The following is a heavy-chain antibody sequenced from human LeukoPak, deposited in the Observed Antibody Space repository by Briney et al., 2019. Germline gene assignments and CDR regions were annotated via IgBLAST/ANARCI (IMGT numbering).Heavy chain of an antibody. Sequence: SETLSLTCTVSGGSISGYYWSWIRQPPGKGLEWIGCFFFGGSTDYNPSLQSRVAISVDTSKNQLSLRVSSVTASDTAVYYCARRRYISGQIDYWGQGTLVTVSS. CDR3: ARRRYISGQIDY. CDR2: FFFGGST. CDR1: GGSISGYY. J-gene: IGHJ4*02. V-gene: IGHV4-59*08. D-gene: IGHD6-19*01.